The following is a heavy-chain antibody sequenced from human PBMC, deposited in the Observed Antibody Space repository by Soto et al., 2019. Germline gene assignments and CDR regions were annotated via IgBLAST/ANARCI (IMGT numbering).Heavy chain of an antibody. CDR3: ARGVAARRPIDY. CDR2: IDPNSGGT. V-gene: IGHV1-2*02. D-gene: IGHD6-6*01. CDR1: GYTFTGYY. Sequence: ASVKVSCKASGYTFTGYYMHWVRQAPGQGLEWMGWIDPNSGGTNYAQKFQDRVTMTRDTSISTAYMELSRLRSDDSAVYYCARGVAARRPIDYWGQGTLVTVSS. J-gene: IGHJ4*02.